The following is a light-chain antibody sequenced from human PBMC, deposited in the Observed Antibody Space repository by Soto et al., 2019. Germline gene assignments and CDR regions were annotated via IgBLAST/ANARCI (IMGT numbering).Light chain of an antibody. J-gene: IGLJ3*02. V-gene: IGLV1-47*01. Sequence: QSVLSQPPSASGTPGQRVTVSCSGSSSNIGTNYVYWYQQLPATAPKLLIYRNNQRPSGVPYRFAGSKSGTSASPAISGLRSEDEADYFCAAWDDSLSGVLFGGGTKLTVL. CDR2: RNN. CDR1: SSNIGTNY. CDR3: AAWDDSLSGVL.